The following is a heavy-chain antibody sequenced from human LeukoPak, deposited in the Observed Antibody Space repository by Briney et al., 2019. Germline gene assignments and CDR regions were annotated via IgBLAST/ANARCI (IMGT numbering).Heavy chain of an antibody. D-gene: IGHD1-20*01. CDR3: ARVRYNWSDDAFDI. CDR2: IYTSGST. CDR1: GGSISSYY. J-gene: IGHJ3*02. Sequence: PSETLSLTCTVSGGSISSYYWSWIRQPAGKGLEWIGRIYTSGSTNYNPSLKSRVTMSVDTSKNQFSLKLSSVTAADTAVYYCARVRYNWSDDAFDIWGQGTMVTVSS. V-gene: IGHV4-4*07.